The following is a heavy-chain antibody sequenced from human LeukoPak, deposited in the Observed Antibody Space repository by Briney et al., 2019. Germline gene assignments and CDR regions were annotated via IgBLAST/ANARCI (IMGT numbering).Heavy chain of an antibody. J-gene: IGHJ3*02. D-gene: IGHD4-17*01. Sequence: GGSLRLSCAASGFTFSDYYMSWIRQAPGKGLEWVSYISSSGSTIYYADSVKGRFTISRDNAKNSLYLQMNSLRAEDTAVYYCASSDYGLYDAFDIWGQGTMVTVSS. CDR2: ISSSGSTI. CDR1: GFTFSDYY. CDR3: ASSDYGLYDAFDI. V-gene: IGHV3-11*01.